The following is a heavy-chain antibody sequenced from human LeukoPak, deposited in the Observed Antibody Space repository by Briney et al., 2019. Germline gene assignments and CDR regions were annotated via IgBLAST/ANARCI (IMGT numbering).Heavy chain of an antibody. CDR1: GCTFSSYA. D-gene: IGHD3-10*01. V-gene: IGHV3-23*01. Sequence: PGGSLRLSCAASGCTFSSYAMSWVRQAPGKGLEWVSAISGSGGSTYYADSVKGRFTISRDNSKDTLYLQMNSLRAEDTAVYYCAKSPAHVLLWFGEFDYWGQGTLVTVSS. CDR3: AKSPAHVLLWFGEFDY. CDR2: ISGSGGST. J-gene: IGHJ4*02.